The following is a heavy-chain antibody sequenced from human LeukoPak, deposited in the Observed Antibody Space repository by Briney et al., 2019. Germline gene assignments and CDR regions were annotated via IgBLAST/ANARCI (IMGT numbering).Heavy chain of an antibody. CDR3: AKDAVPAAIPTFDY. CDR2: IRYDGSNK. CDR1: GFTFSSYG. V-gene: IGHV3-30*02. Sequence: GGSLRPSCAASGFTFSSYGMHWVRQAPGKGLEWVAFIRYDGSNKYYADSVKGRFTISRDNSKNTLYLQMNSLRAEDTAVYYCAKDAVPAAIPTFDYWGQGTLVTVSS. D-gene: IGHD2-2*02. J-gene: IGHJ4*02.